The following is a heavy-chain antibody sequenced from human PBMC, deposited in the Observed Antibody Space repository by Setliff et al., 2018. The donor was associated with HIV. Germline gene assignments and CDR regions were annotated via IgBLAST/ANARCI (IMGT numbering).Heavy chain of an antibody. Sequence: PGGSLRLSCAASGFTFRSYGMHWVRQAPGKGLEWVAFIRYDGSNKYYEDSVKGRFTISRDNSKNTLYLQMNSLRAEDTAVYYCTRWESGASWSRYWGQGTLVTVSS. CDR2: IRYDGSNK. CDR1: GFTFRSYG. CDR3: TRWESGASWSRY. V-gene: IGHV3-30*02. J-gene: IGHJ4*02. D-gene: IGHD6-13*01.